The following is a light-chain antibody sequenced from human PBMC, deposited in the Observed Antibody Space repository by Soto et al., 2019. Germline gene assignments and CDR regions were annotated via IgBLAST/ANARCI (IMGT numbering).Light chain of an antibody. V-gene: IGKV1-5*01. J-gene: IGKJ1*01. CDR1: QSIGTW. CDR3: QQYNGHTWM. Sequence: DIQMTQSPSTLSASAGGRVTITCRASQSIGTWLAWYQQKPGKAPKLLIYDASSLERGVPSRFSGGGSGTEFTLTITSLQPDDFGTYYCQQYNGHTWMFGQGTKVDIK. CDR2: DAS.